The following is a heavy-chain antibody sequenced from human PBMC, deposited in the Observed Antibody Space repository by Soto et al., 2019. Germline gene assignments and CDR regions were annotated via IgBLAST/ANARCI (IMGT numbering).Heavy chain of an antibody. J-gene: IGHJ6*02. V-gene: IGHV3-30*18. D-gene: IGHD2-2*01. CDR3: AKDHAPAATYYYYYGMDI. CDR2: ISYDGSNK. CDR1: GFTFSSYG. Sequence: QVQLVESGGGVVQPGRSLRLSCAASGFTFSSYGMQWVREAPGRGLEWVAVISYDGSNKYYADSVKGRFTISRDNSKNTLYLQMNSLRAEDTAVYYCAKDHAPAATYYYYYGMDIWGQGTTVTVSS.